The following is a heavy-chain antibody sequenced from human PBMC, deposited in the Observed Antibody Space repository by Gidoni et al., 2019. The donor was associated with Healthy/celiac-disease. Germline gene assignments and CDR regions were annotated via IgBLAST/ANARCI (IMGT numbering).Heavy chain of an antibody. D-gene: IGHD5-18*01. CDR1: GFTFSSYG. V-gene: IGHV3-30*18. CDR2: ISYDGSNK. Sequence: QVQLVESGGGVVQPGRSLRLSSAASGFTFSSYGMHWVRQAPGKGLEWVAVISYDGSNKYYADSVKGRFTISRDNSKNTLYLQMNSLRAEDTAVYYCAKDRGYSYAKDYWGQGTLVTVSS. CDR3: AKDRGYSYAKDY. J-gene: IGHJ4*02.